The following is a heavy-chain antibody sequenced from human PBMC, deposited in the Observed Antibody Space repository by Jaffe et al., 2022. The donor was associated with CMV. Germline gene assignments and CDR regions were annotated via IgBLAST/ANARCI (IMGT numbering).Heavy chain of an antibody. D-gene: IGHD2-2*02. V-gene: IGHV4-34*01. CDR2: INHSGST. J-gene: IGHJ6*03. CDR3: ARGRGVVVPAAIGYYYMDV. CDR1: GGSFSGYY. Sequence: QVQLQQWGAGLLKPSETLSLTCAVYGGSFSGYYWSWIRQPPGKGLEWIGEINHSGSTNYNPSLKSRVTISVDTSKNQFSLKLSSVTAADTAVYYCARGRGVVVPAAIGYYYMDVWGKGTTVTVSS.